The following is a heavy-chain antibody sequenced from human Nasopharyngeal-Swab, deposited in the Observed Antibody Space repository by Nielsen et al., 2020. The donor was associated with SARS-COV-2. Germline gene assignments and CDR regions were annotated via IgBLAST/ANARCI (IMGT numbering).Heavy chain of an antibody. Sequence: GCQAAGKGLVWVSRINSDESSTSCADSVKGRFTISRDNAKNTLYLQMNSLRAEDTAVYYCARGGVGYGDWNVWGQGTTVTVSS. CDR2: INSDESST. V-gene: IGHV3-74*01. J-gene: IGHJ6*02. CDR3: ARGGVGYGDWNV. D-gene: IGHD4-17*01.